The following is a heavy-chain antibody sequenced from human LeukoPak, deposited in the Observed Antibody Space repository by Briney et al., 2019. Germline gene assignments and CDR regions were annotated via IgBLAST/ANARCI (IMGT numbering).Heavy chain of an antibody. CDR2: INSDGSST. V-gene: IGHV3-74*01. J-gene: IGHJ4*02. CDR3: ASLSGSYYVGY. D-gene: IGHD1-26*01. CDR1: GFTFSSYW. Sequence: GGSLRLSCAASGFTFSSYWMHWVRQAPGKGLVWVSRINSDGSSTSYADSVKGRFTISRDNAKNTLYLQMNSLRAEDTAVYYCASLSGSYYVGYWGQGTLATVSS.